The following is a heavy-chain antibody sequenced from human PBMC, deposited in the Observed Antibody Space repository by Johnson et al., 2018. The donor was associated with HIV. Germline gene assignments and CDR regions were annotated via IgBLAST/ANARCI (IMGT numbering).Heavy chain of an antibody. J-gene: IGHJ3*02. D-gene: IGHD6-19*01. CDR1: GFTFSDHA. CDR3: VRDVGSSGWYDSLVTDM. Sequence: VQLMESGGGVVHPGRSLRVSCAASGFTFSDHAIHWVRQAPGKGLEWVAVISYDASNKYYGDSVKGRFTISRDNSKKKVFLQMNSLRHEDTDVYYCVRDVGSSGWYDSLVTDMWGQGTMVTVST. V-gene: IGHV3-30-3*01. CDR2: ISYDASNK.